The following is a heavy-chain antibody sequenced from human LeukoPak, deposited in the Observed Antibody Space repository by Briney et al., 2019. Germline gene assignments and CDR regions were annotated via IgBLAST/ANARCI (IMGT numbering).Heavy chain of an antibody. D-gene: IGHD3-3*01. CDR3: ARAPYHDFWSGYSAYYFDY. CDR2: ISSSGSTI. Sequence: GGSLRLSCAASGFTFSSYEMNWVRQAPGKGLEWVSYISSSGSTIYYADSVKGRFTISRDNAKNSLYLQMNSLRAEDTAVYYCARAPYHDFWSGYSAYYFDYWGQGTLVTVSS. CDR1: GFTFSSYE. V-gene: IGHV3-48*03. J-gene: IGHJ4*02.